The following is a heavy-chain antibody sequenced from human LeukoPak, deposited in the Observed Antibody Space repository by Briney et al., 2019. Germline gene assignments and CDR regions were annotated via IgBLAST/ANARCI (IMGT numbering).Heavy chain of an antibody. CDR2: IYPGDSDT. J-gene: IGHJ4*02. CDR3: ARFSLSGANDY. Sequence: GESLKISCKGCGYIFTNYWIGWVRQMPGKGLEWMGIIYPGDSDTRYSPSLQGQVTISAAKSITTAYLQWSSLKASDTAMYYCARFSLSGANDYWGQGTLVTVSS. D-gene: IGHD1-26*01. V-gene: IGHV5-51*01. CDR1: GYIFTNYW.